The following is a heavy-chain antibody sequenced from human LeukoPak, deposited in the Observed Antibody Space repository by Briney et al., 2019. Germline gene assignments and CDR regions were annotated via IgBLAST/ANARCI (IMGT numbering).Heavy chain of an antibody. CDR3: AKGHRYSSGWYWSHWFDP. CDR1: GGSISSGGYY. D-gene: IGHD6-19*01. CDR2: IYYSGST. V-gene: IGHV4-31*03. J-gene: IGHJ5*02. Sequence: PSQTLSLTCTVSGGSISSGGYYWSWIRQHPGKGLEWIGYIYYSGSTYYNLSLKSRVTISVDTSKKQFFLRLSSVTAADTAVYYCAKGHRYSSGWYWSHWFDPWGQGTLVTVSS.